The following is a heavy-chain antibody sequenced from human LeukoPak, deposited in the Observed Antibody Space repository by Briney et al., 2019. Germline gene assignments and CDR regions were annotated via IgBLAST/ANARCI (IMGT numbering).Heavy chain of an antibody. CDR1: GYTFTGYY. V-gene: IGHV1-2*02. Sequence: GASVKVSCKASGYTFTGYYMHWVRQAPGQGLEWMGWINPNSGGTNYAQKFQGKVTMTRDTSISTAYMELSRLRSDDTAVYYCARGLEAYCGGGCYESGYFDYWGQGTLVTVSP. CDR2: INPNSGGT. D-gene: IGHD2-21*02. J-gene: IGHJ4*02. CDR3: ARGLEAYCGGGCYESGYFDY.